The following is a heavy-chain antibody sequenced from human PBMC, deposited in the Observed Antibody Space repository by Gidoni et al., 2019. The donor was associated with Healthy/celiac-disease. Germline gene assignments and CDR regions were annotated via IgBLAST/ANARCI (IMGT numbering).Heavy chain of an antibody. V-gene: IGHV3-53*01. J-gene: IGHJ3*02. Sequence: EVQLVESGGGLIQPGGSLRLSCAASGFTVSSNYMSWVRQAPGKGLEWVSVIYSGGSTYYADSVKGRFTISRDNSKNTLYLQMNSLRAEDTAVYYCARDQTGTIEGADIWGQGTMVTVSS. CDR3: ARDQTGTIEGADI. CDR2: IYSGGST. CDR1: GFTVSSNY. D-gene: IGHD1-7*01.